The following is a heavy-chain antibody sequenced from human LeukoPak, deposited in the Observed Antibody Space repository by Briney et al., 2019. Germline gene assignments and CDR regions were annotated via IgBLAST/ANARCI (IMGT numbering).Heavy chain of an antibody. V-gene: IGHV4-38-2*02. CDR3: ARAPEYGLYYFDY. CDR2: IYYSGST. CDR1: GYSISSGYY. D-gene: IGHD1-14*01. J-gene: IGHJ4*02. Sequence: SETLSLTCTVSGYSISSGYYWGWIRRPPGKGLEWIGSIYYSGSTYDNPSLKSRVTISVDTSKDQFSLKLTSVTAADTAVYYCARAPEYGLYYFDYWGQGALVTVSS.